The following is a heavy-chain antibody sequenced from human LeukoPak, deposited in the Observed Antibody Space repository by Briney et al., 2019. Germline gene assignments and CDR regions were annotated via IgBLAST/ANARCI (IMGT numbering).Heavy chain of an antibody. V-gene: IGHV4-39*07. D-gene: IGHD4-17*01. J-gene: IGHJ3*02. CDR1: GGSINSYY. CDR3: ARVPAGCGDYVTSAFDI. Sequence: SETLSLTCTVSGGSINSYYWGWIRQPPGKGLEWIGSIYYSGSTYYNPSLKSRVTISVDTSKNQFSLKLSSVTAADTAVYYCARVPAGCGDYVTSAFDIWGQGTMVTVSS. CDR2: IYYSGST.